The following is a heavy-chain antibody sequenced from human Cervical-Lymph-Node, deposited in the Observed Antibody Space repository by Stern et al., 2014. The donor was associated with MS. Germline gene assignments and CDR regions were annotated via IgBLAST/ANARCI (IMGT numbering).Heavy chain of an antibody. J-gene: IGHJ4*02. CDR3: ARAIAVAATDHFDY. V-gene: IGHV3-21*01. Sequence: EVQLVESGGGLVKPGGSLRLSCAASGFTFSSYSMTWVRQAPGKGLELVSSISSSRTYIYYADSVKGRFTVSRDNAKNSLYLQMNSLRAEDTAVYYCARAIAVAATDHFDYWGQGTLVTVSS. CDR2: ISSSRTYI. D-gene: IGHD6-19*01. CDR1: GFTFSSYS.